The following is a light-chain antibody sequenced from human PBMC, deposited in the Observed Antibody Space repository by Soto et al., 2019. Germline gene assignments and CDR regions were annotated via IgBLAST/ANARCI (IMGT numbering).Light chain of an antibody. CDR1: SSDVGGYNH. V-gene: IGLV2-14*03. CDR2: DVS. J-gene: IGLJ2*01. CDR3: SSFATTDTPML. Sequence: QSALTQPASVSGSPGQSITISCTGTSSDVGGYNHVSWYQQHPGEAPKLMIYDVSSRPSGVSNRFSGSKAADTASLTISGLHAEDEADYYCSSFATTDTPMLFGGGTKLTVL.